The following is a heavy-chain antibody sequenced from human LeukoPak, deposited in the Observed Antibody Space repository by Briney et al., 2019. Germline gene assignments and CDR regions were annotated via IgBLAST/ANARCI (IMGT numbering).Heavy chain of an antibody. CDR2: ISSSSSYI. D-gene: IGHD3-10*01. CDR1: GFTVSSYS. Sequence: GGSLRLSCAASGFTVSSYSMNWVRQAPGKGLEWVSSISSSSSYIYYADSVKGRFTISRGNSKNTLYLQMNSLRAEDTAVYYCAKDYYGSGATPEAWGQGTLVTVSS. V-gene: IGHV3-21*01. CDR3: AKDYYGSGATPEA. J-gene: IGHJ5*02.